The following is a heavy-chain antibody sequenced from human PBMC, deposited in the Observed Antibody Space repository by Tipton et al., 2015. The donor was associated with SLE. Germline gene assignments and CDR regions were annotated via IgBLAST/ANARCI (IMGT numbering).Heavy chain of an antibody. CDR3: ARTPDYYDSSGYFDY. CDR2: FYYSGGT. J-gene: IGHJ4*02. V-gene: IGHV4-59*01. D-gene: IGHD3-22*01. CDR1: GGSISSYC. Sequence: TLSLTCTVSGGSISSYCWSWIRQPPGKGLEWIGYFYYSGGTYYSPSLKSRVTISVDTSKNQFSLKLSSVTAADTAVYYCARTPDYYDSSGYFDYWGQGTLVTVSS.